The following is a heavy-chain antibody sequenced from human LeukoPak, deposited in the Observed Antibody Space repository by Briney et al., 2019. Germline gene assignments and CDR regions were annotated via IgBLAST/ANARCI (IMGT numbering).Heavy chain of an antibody. CDR3: ARARTVKRYYYMDV. Sequence: GGSLRLSCAASGFTFSSYEMNWVRQAPGKGLVWVSRINSDGSSTSYADSVKGRFTISRDNAKNTLYLQMNSLRAEDTAVYYCARARTVKRYYYMDVWGKGTTVTISS. D-gene: IGHD4-17*01. V-gene: IGHV3-74*01. CDR2: INSDGSST. J-gene: IGHJ6*03. CDR1: GFTFSSYE.